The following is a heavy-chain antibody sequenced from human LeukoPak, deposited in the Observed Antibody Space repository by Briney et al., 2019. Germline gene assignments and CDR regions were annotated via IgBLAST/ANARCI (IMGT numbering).Heavy chain of an antibody. CDR1: GYTFTSYG. Sequence: EASVKVSCKASGYTFTSYGISWVRQAPGQGLEWMGWISAYNGNTNYAQKLQGRVTMTTDTSTSTAYMELRSLRSDDTAVYYCARWRYFDWLFRKPSGYYMDVWGRGTTVTVSS. D-gene: IGHD3-9*01. V-gene: IGHV1-18*01. CDR2: ISAYNGNT. J-gene: IGHJ6*03. CDR3: ARWRYFDWLFRKPSGYYMDV.